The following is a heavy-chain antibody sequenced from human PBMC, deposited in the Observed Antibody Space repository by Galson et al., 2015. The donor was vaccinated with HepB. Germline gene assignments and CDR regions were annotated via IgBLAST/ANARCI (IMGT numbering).Heavy chain of an antibody. D-gene: IGHD2-21*02. CDR1: GFTFSSHV. J-gene: IGHJ4*02. V-gene: IGHV3-30-3*01. Sequence: SLRLSCAASGFTFSSHVMQWVRQAPGKGLEWVAIISSDGNNKFYADSVKGRFTFSRDNSKNTLHLEMNSLRTEDTAVYYCARGDRSYCGGNCPLDYWGQGTLVTVSS. CDR3: ARGDRSYCGGNCPLDY. CDR2: ISSDGNNK.